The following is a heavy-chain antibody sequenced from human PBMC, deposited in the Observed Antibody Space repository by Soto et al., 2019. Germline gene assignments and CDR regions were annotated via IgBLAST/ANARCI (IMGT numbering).Heavy chain of an antibody. CDR1: GGSLSSYY. CDR3: ARGVAVAFDN. J-gene: IGHJ4*02. Sequence: PSETLSLTCTVSGGSLSSYYWNWIRQPPGKGLEWIGVISNSGDTNYNPSLKSRITVSIDTSKNQFSLSLTSVTAADTAVYYCARGVAVAFDNWGQGNLVTVSS. D-gene: IGHD2-21*01. V-gene: IGHV4-59*01. CDR2: ISNSGDT.